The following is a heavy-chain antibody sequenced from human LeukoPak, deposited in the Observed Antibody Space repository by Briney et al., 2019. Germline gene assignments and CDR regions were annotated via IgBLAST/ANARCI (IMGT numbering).Heavy chain of an antibody. V-gene: IGHV1-2*02. CDR2: INPNSGGT. CDR1: GYTFTGYY. Sequence: ASVKVSCKASGYTFTGYYMHWVRQAPGQGLEWMGWINPNSGGTNYAQKFQGRVTMTRDTSISTAYMELSRLRSDDTAVYYCAREVYCSSTSCYNWFDPWGQGTLVTVSS. CDR3: AREVYCSSTSCYNWFDP. J-gene: IGHJ5*02. D-gene: IGHD2-2*01.